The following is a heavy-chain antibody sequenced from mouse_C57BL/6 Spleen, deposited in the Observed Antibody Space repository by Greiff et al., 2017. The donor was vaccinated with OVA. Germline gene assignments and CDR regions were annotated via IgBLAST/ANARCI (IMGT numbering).Heavy chain of an antibody. CDR1: GFNIKDDY. J-gene: IGHJ2*01. CDR3: TTRDGYYIFDY. Sequence: EVKLMESGAELVRPGASVKLSCTASGFNIKDDYMHWVKQRPEQGLEWIGWIDPENGDTEYASKFQGKATITADTSSNTAYLQLSSLTSEDTAVYYCTTRDGYYIFDYWGKGTTLTVSS. CDR2: IDPENGDT. D-gene: IGHD2-3*01. V-gene: IGHV14-4*01.